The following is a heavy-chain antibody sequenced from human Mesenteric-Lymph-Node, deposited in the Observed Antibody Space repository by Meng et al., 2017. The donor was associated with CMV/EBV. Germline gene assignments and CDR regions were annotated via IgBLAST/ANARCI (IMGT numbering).Heavy chain of an antibody. J-gene: IGHJ6*02. D-gene: IGHD1-26*01. CDR3: ARDVTIQIRGHDYYYGMDV. Sequence: GGSLRLSCAASGFIFSSHEINWVRQAPGKGLEWISSISGSGDNKHYADSVKGRFTISRDNAKNSLYLQMNSLRAEDTAVYYCARDVTIQIRGHDYYYGMDVWGQGTTVTVSS. V-gene: IGHV3-48*03. CDR2: ISGSGDNK. CDR1: GFIFSSHE.